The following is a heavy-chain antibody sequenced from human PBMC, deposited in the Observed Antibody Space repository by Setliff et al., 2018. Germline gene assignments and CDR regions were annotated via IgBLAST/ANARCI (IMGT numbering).Heavy chain of an antibody. CDR2: IWDEGGNK. CDR3: ARTCSGSGCYAGLES. CDR1: GFTFSTYR. Sequence: PGGSLRLSCAASGFTFSTYRMHWVRQAPGKGLEWVAVIWDEGGNKYHADSVKGRFTISRDNSKNTLYLQMNSLRPEDTAVYYCARTCSGSGCYAGLESWGQGTPVTVSS. D-gene: IGHD2-15*01. V-gene: IGHV3-33*08. J-gene: IGHJ4*02.